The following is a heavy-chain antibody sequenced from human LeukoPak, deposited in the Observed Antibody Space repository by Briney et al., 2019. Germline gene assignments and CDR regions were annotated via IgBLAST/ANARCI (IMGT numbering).Heavy chain of an antibody. V-gene: IGHV3-48*04. Sequence: GGSLRLSCAASGFTFSSNSMNWVRQAPGKGLEWVSYISSSSSTIYYADSVKGRFTISRDNAENSLDLQMNSLRAEDTAVYYCAREVGASEFDYWGQGTLVTVSS. CDR3: AREVGASEFDY. CDR2: ISSSSSTI. D-gene: IGHD1-26*01. CDR1: GFTFSSNS. J-gene: IGHJ4*02.